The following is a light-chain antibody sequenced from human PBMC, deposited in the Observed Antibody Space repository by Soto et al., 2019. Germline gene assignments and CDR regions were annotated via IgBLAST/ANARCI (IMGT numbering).Light chain of an antibody. V-gene: IGKV3-11*01. J-gene: IGKJ4*01. Sequence: EIVLTQSPATLSLSPGERATLSCRASQSISSYLAWYQQKPGQAPRLLIYDASNRATGIPGRFSGSGSGTDFTLTISSLEPGDVAVYYCQQRSNWPPLTFGGGTKVEIK. CDR2: DAS. CDR3: QQRSNWPPLT. CDR1: QSISSY.